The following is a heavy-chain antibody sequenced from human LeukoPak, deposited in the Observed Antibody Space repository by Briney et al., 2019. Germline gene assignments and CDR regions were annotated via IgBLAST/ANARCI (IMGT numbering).Heavy chain of an antibody. D-gene: IGHD2-21*02. CDR1: GFTFSSYE. CDR3: AREKMTWGFDP. J-gene: IGHJ5*02. Sequence: GGSLRLSCAASGFTFSSYEMNWVRQAPGKGLEWVSYISDSGSTIYDADSVKGRFTISRDNAKNSLYLQMNSLRAEATAVYYCAREKMTWGFDPWGQGTLVTVSS. V-gene: IGHV3-48*03. CDR2: ISDSGSTI.